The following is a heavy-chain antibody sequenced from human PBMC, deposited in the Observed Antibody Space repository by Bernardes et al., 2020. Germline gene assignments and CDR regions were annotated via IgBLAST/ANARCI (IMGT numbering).Heavy chain of an antibody. J-gene: IGHJ6*02. CDR3: ARAIIYCSSTSCYLIADPRGEMDV. Sequence: GGSLRLSCAASGFTFSSYSMNWVRQAPGKGLEWVSSISSSSSYIYYADSVKGRFTISRDNAKNSLYLQMNSLRAEDTAVYYCARAIIYCSSTSCYLIADPRGEMDVWGQGTTVTVSS. CDR2: ISSSSSYI. CDR1: GFTFSSYS. D-gene: IGHD2-2*01. V-gene: IGHV3-21*01.